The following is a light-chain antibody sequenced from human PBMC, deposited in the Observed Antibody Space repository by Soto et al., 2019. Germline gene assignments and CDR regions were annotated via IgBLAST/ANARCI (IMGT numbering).Light chain of an antibody. CDR1: QSVSSTY. CDR3: QRYDISPFA. CDR2: GAS. Sequence: EIVLTQSPGTLSLSPGERATLSCRASQSVSSTYLAWYQQKPGQAPRLLIYGASSRATGIPARFSGSGSGTYFPLTISRMEPDDCGVYSCQRYDISPFAFGQGTKLEIK. V-gene: IGKV3-20*01. J-gene: IGKJ2*01.